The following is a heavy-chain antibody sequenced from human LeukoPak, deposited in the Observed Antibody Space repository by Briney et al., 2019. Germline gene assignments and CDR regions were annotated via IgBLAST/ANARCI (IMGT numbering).Heavy chain of an antibody. D-gene: IGHD5-12*01. CDR2: IKSKTDGGTT. Sequence: GGSLRLSCAASGFTFSNAWMSWVRQAPGKGLEWVGRIKSKTDGGTTDYAAPVKGRFTISRDDSKNTLYLQMNSLKTEDTAVYYCTTDRWLRTHNWFDPWGQGTLVTVSS. CDR1: GFTFSNAW. V-gene: IGHV3-15*01. J-gene: IGHJ5*02. CDR3: TTDRWLRTHNWFDP.